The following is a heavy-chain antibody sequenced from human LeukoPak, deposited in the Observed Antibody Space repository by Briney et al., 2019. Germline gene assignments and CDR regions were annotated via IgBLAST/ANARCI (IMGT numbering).Heavy chain of an antibody. V-gene: IGHV4-39*01. CDR3: ARQAESRIAVAATGLYYFDY. J-gene: IGHJ4*02. CDR1: GGSISSTSYY. D-gene: IGHD6-19*01. Sequence: SETLSLTCAVSGGSISSTSYYWGWIRQPPGKGLEWIGTIYYTGSTYYNPSLKSRVTISVDRSKNQFSLKLRSVTAADTAVYYCARQAESRIAVAATGLYYFDYWGQGTLVTVSS. CDR2: IYYTGST.